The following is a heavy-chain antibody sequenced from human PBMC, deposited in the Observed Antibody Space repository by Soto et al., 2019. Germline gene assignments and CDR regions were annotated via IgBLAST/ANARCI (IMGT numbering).Heavy chain of an antibody. D-gene: IGHD6-13*01. CDR3: ARDGDEGSSATTGSWFDP. Sequence: QVQLQESGPGLVKPSQTLSLTCTVSGGSISSGGYYWSWIRQHPGKGLEWIGYIYYSGSTYYNPSLKSRVTISVDTSKNQFSLKLSSVTAADTAVYYCARDGDEGSSATTGSWFDPWGQGTLVTVSS. CDR1: GGSISSGGYY. V-gene: IGHV4-31*03. J-gene: IGHJ5*02. CDR2: IYYSGST.